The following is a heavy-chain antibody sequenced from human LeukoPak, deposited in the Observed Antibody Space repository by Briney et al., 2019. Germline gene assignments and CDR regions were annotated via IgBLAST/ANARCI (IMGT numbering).Heavy chain of an antibody. J-gene: IGHJ6*03. CDR1: GGSIISYY. Sequence: KPSETLSLTCTVSGGSIISYYWSWIRQPPGKGLEWIGYTYYSGSTNYNPSLKSRVTISVDTSKNQFSLKLTSVTAADTAVYYCARETSQKGAHYMDVWGKGTTVTISS. CDR3: ARETSQKGAHYMDV. D-gene: IGHD3-16*01. CDR2: TYYSGST. V-gene: IGHV4-59*01.